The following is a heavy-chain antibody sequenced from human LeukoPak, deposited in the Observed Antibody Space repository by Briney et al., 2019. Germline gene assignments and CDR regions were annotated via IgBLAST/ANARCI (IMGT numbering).Heavy chain of an antibody. Sequence: GGSLTLSRTTSGFTFGDYAMSWVRQAPGKGLEWVGFIRSKAYRGTAQYAASVKGRFTISRDDSKSITYLQTNSLETEDTAVYYCCSVRDSSAYYHSGADYWGQGTLVTVSS. D-gene: IGHD3-22*01. CDR2: IRSKAYRGTA. CDR3: CSVRDSSAYYHSGADY. V-gene: IGHV3-49*04. J-gene: IGHJ4*02. CDR1: GFTFGDYA.